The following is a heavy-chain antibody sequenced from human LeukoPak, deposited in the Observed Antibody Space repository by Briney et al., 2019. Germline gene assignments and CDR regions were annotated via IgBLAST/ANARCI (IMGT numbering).Heavy chain of an antibody. J-gene: IGHJ4*02. CDR2: IKQDGSET. CDR3: ARDKGDYDTSGSLFVF. CDR1: GFTFSRYW. D-gene: IGHD3-22*01. Sequence: QPGGSLRLSCAASGFTFSRYWMSWVRQAPRKGLEWVANIKQDGSETYYVDSVKGRFTIFRDNAKNSLYLQMNSLRAEDTAVYYCARDKGDYDTSGSLFVFGGQGTLVTVSS. V-gene: IGHV3-7*03.